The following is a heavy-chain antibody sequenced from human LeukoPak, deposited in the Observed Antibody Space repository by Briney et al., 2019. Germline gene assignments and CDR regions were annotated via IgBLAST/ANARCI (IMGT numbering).Heavy chain of an antibody. Sequence: QPGGSLRLSCAASGFTFSSYAMSWVRQAPGKGLEWVSAISGSGGSTYYADSVKGRFTISRDNSKNTLYLQMNSLRAEDTAVYYCAKCLPMVRGVRSCHPYDYWGQGTLVTVSS. J-gene: IGHJ4*02. D-gene: IGHD3-10*01. CDR2: ISGSGGST. CDR3: AKCLPMVRGVRSCHPYDY. V-gene: IGHV3-23*01. CDR1: GFTFSSYA.